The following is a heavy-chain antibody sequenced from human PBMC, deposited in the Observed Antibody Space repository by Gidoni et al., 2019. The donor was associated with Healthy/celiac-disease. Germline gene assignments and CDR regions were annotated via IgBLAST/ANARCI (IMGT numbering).Heavy chain of an antibody. V-gene: IGHV1-18*04. CDR1: GYTFTSYG. D-gene: IGHD6-13*01. J-gene: IGHJ6*03. Sequence: QVQLVQSGAEVKKPGASVKVSCKASGYTFTSYGIRWVRQAPGQGLEWMGWISAYNGNTNYAQKLQGRVTMTTDTSTSTAYMELRSLRSDDTAVYYCARESLYSSSWIVGHLYYYYYMDVWGKGTTVTVSS. CDR2: ISAYNGNT. CDR3: ARESLYSSSWIVGHLYYYYYMDV.